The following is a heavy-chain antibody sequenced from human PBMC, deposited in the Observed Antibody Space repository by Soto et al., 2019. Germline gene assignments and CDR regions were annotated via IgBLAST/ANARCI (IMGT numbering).Heavy chain of an antibody. CDR3: ARDQSGYSYGSGSGWFDP. Sequence: LRRSCAASGFTFRSYEMDWVRQAPGKGLEWVSYISGSGTSIYYADSVKGRFTISRDNAKNSLYLQMNGLRAEDTAVYYCARDQSGYSYGSGSGWFDPWGQGTLVTVSS. D-gene: IGHD5-18*01. CDR1: GFTFRSYE. V-gene: IGHV3-48*03. CDR2: ISGSGTSI. J-gene: IGHJ5*02.